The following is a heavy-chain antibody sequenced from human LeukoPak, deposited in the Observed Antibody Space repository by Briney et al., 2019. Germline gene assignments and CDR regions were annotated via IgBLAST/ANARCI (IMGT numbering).Heavy chain of an antibody. J-gene: IGHJ5*02. CDR3: AKGGYCSSTSCYVGWFDP. V-gene: IGHV3-23*01. CDR2: ISGGGGST. CDR1: GFTFSSYV. D-gene: IGHD2-2*01. Sequence: GGSLRLSCAASGFTFSSYVMNWVRQAPGKGLEWVSVISGGGGSTYYADPVKGRFTISRDKSKNTLFLQMNSLRAEDTAVYYCAKGGYCSSTSCYVGWFDPWGQGTLVTVSS.